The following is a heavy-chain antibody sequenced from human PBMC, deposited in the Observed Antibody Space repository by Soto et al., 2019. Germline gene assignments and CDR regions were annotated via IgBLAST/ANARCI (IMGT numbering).Heavy chain of an antibody. Sequence: PGGSLRLSCAASGFTFSSYSMNWVRQAPGKGLEWVSYISSSSSTIYYADSVKGRFTISRDNSKNTLYLQMNSLRAEDTAVYYCAKDILTGYYTGWFDPWGQGTLVTVSS. CDR3: AKDILTGYYTGWFDP. J-gene: IGHJ5*02. D-gene: IGHD3-9*01. CDR1: GFTFSSYS. V-gene: IGHV3-48*01. CDR2: ISSSSSTI.